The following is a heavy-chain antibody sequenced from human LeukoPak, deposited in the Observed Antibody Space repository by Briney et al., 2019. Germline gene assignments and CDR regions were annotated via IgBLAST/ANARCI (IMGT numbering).Heavy chain of an antibody. V-gene: IGHV4-59*01. CDR1: GGSISGYY. CDR3: ARVVSGATAEGYYYYMDV. CDR2: IYYSGST. Sequence: SETLSLTCTVSGGSISGYYWSWIRQPPGKRLEWIGYIYYSGSTNYNPSLKSRVTISVDTSKNQFSLKLSSVTAADTAVYYCARVVSGATAEGYYYYMDVWGKGTTVTVSS. D-gene: IGHD1-26*01. J-gene: IGHJ6*03.